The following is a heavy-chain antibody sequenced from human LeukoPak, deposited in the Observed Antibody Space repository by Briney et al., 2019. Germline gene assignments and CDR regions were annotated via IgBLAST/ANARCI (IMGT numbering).Heavy chain of an antibody. Sequence: PGGPLRLSRAASGFTFSSYSMNWVRQAPGKGLEWVSSISSSSSYIYYADSVKGRFTISRDNAKNSLYLQMNSLRAEDTAVYYCAGNRNDILTGYTDYWGQGTLVTVSS. CDR3: AGNRNDILTGYTDY. J-gene: IGHJ4*02. CDR1: GFTFSSYS. D-gene: IGHD3-9*01. CDR2: ISSSSSYI. V-gene: IGHV3-21*01.